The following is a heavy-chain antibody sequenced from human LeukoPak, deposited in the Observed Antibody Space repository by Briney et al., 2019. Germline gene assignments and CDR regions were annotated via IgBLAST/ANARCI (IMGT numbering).Heavy chain of an antibody. J-gene: IGHJ4*02. CDR1: GFTFSSYG. Sequence: GGSLRLSCAASGFTFSSYGMHWVRQAPGKGLEWVAVIWYDGSNKYYADSVKGRFTISRDNSKNTLYLQMNSLRAEDTAVYYCARRDGDRQFDYWGQGTLVTVSS. CDR2: IWYDGSNK. V-gene: IGHV3-33*01. CDR3: ARRDGDRQFDY. D-gene: IGHD5-24*01.